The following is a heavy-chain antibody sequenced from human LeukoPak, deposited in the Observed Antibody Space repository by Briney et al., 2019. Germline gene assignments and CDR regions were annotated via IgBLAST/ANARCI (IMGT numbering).Heavy chain of an antibody. V-gene: IGHV4-38-2*02. D-gene: IGHD6-13*01. CDR2: IYHSGST. J-gene: IGHJ4*02. CDR3: ARETNSSSWYELDY. CDR1: GYSISSGYY. Sequence: PSETLSLTCTVSGYSISSGYYWGWLRQPPGKGLEWIGSIYHSGSTYYNPSLKSQVTISVDTSKNQFSLKLTSVTAADTAVYYCARETNSSSWYELDYWGQGTLVTVSS.